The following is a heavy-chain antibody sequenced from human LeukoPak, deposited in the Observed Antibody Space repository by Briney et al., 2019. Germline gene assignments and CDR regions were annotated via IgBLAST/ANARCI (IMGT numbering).Heavy chain of an antibody. Sequence: EASVKVSCKASGYTFTSYYMHWVRQAPGQGLEWMGIINPSGGSTSYAQKFQGRVTMTRDTSTSTAYMELSSLRSEDTAVYYCARDAGSYYYDSSGYYHPGAYWGQGTLVTVSS. CDR1: GYTFTSYY. D-gene: IGHD3-22*01. V-gene: IGHV1-46*01. CDR3: ARDAGSYYYDSSGYYHPGAY. J-gene: IGHJ4*02. CDR2: INPSGGST.